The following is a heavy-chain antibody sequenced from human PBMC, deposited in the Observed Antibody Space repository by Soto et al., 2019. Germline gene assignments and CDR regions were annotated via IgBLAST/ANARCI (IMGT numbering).Heavy chain of an antibody. CDR1: GFTFSSYA. CDR3: AKDPPVTPGPDAFDL. J-gene: IGHJ3*01. CDR2: IRGSGGST. D-gene: IGHD4-17*01. V-gene: IGHV3-23*01. Sequence: EVQLLESGGGLVQPGGSLRLSCAASGFTFSSYAMSWVRQAPGKGLEWVSAIRGSGGSTYYADSVKGRFTISRDNSKNTLYLQMTSLRAEDTAVYYCAKDPPVTPGPDAFDLWGPGTLVPVSS.